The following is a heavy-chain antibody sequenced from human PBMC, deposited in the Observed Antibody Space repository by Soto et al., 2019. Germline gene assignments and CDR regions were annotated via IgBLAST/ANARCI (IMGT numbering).Heavy chain of an antibody. J-gene: IGHJ6*02. D-gene: IGHD3-22*01. CDR2: IYYSGST. CDR1: GGSVSSGSYY. Sequence: SETLSLTCTVSGGSVSSGSYYWSWIRQPPGKGLEWIGYIYYSGSTNYNPSLKSRVTISVDTSKNQFSLKLSSVTAADTAVYYCASTNTYYYDSSGYTMDVWGQGTTVTVSS. V-gene: IGHV4-61*01. CDR3: ASTNTYYYDSSGYTMDV.